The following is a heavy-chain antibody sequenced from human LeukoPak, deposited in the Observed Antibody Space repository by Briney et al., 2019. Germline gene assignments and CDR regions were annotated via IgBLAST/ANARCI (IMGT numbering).Heavy chain of an antibody. CDR2: ISSSSSYI. CDR3: ARDGRDCSSTSCYTGLDY. J-gene: IGHJ4*02. D-gene: IGHD2-2*02. CDR1: GFTFSSYS. Sequence: GGSLRLSCAASGFTFSSYSVNWVRQAPGKGLEWVSSISSSSSYIYYADSVKGRFTISRDNAKNSLYLQMNSLRAEDTAVYYCARDGRDCSSTSCYTGLDYWGQGTLVTVSS. V-gene: IGHV3-21*01.